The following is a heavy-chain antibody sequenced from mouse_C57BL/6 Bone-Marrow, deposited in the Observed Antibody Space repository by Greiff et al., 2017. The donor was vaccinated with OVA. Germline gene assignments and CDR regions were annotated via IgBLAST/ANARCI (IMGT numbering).Heavy chain of an antibody. CDR3: ARDTTVVPHYYAMDY. Sequence: EVKVEESGPGLVKPSQTVFLTCTVTGISITTGNYRWSWIRQFPGNKLEWIGYIYYSGTITYNPSLTSRTTITRDTPKNQFFLEMNSLTAEDTATYYCARDTTVVPHYYAMDYWGQGTSVTVSS. CDR1: GISITTGNYR. CDR2: IYYSGTI. V-gene: IGHV3-5*01. J-gene: IGHJ4*01. D-gene: IGHD1-1*01.